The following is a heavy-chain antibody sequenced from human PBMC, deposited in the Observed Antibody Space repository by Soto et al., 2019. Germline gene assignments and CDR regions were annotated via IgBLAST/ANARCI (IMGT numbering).Heavy chain of an antibody. Sequence: QVQLVQSGAEVKKPGSSVKVSCTASGGTFSSYAISWVRQAPGQGLEWMGGIIPIFGTANYAQKFQGRVTITADESTSTAYMELSSLRSEDTAVYYCARGQLLKANYYYYGMDVWGQGTTVTVSS. CDR3: ARGQLLKANYYYYGMDV. CDR2: IIPIFGTA. D-gene: IGHD2-2*01. V-gene: IGHV1-69*01. CDR1: GGTFSSYA. J-gene: IGHJ6*02.